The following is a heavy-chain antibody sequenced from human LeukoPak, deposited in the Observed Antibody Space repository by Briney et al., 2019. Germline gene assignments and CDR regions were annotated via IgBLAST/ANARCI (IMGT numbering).Heavy chain of an antibody. Sequence: SETLSLTCTVSGGSISSSSYYWGWIRQPPGKGLEWIGSIYYSGSTYYNPSLKSRVTISVDTSKNQFSLKLSSVTAADTAVYYFARQGAGIRYFDWLACNAFDIWGQGTMVTVSS. CDR1: GGSISSSSYY. D-gene: IGHD3-9*01. J-gene: IGHJ3*02. CDR2: IYYSGST. V-gene: IGHV4-39*01. CDR3: ARQGAGIRYFDWLACNAFDI.